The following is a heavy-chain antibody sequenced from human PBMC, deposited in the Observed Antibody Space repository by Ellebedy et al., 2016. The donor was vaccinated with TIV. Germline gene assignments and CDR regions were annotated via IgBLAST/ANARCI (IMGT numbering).Heavy chain of an antibody. J-gene: IGHJ6*03. Sequence: ASVKVSXXASGYVFSSYGISWVRQAPGQGLEWMGWISGYNRNTKYAQKLQGRVIMTTDTSTSTAYMELRSLRSDDTAVYYCARDGLRAGDDPVYYPHDMDVWGKGTTVTVAS. CDR1: GYVFSSYG. CDR2: ISGYNRNT. CDR3: ARDGLRAGDDPVYYPHDMDV. V-gene: IGHV1-18*01. D-gene: IGHD5-12*01.